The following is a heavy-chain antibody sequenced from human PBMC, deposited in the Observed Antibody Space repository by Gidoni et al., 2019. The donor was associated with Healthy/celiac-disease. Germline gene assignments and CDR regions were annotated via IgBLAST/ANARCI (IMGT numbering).Heavy chain of an antibody. V-gene: IGHV3-23*01. J-gene: IGHJ4*02. CDR2: ISVSGGST. CDR1: GFTFSSYT. CDR3: AKDATDSSGYLYYFDY. Sequence: EVQLLESGGGLVQPGGSLRLSCAASGFTFSSYTVSWVRQAPGKGLEWVSVISVSGGSTYNAASVKGRFTISRDNSKNTLYLQMNSLRAEDSAVYYCAKDATDSSGYLYYFDYWGQGTLVTVSS. D-gene: IGHD3-22*01.